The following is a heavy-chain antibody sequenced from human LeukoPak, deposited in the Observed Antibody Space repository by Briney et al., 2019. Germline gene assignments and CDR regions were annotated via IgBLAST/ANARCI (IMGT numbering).Heavy chain of an antibody. CDR2: ISSSSSYI. CDR1: GFTFSSYS. D-gene: IGHD3-3*01. V-gene: IGHV3-21*01. J-gene: IGHJ4*02. CDR3: AREYYDFWSGYYTGPLSGSINDY. Sequence: GGSLRLSCAASGFTFSSYSMNWVRQAPGKGLEWVSSISSSSSYIYYADSVKGRFTISRDNAKNSLYLQMNSLRAEDTAVYYCAREYYDFWSGYYTGPLSGSINDYWGQGTLVTVSS.